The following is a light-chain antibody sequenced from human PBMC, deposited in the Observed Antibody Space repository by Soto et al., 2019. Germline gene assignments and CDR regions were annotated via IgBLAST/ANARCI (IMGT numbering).Light chain of an antibody. Sequence: EIVLTQSPGTLSLSPGERATLSCRASQSVSSKYLAWYQQKPGQAPRVLIYGTSIRASGVPERFSGGGSGTDFTLTITRLEPEDFAVYYCQQYGSSYPWTFGQGTKVDIK. CDR2: GTS. CDR3: QQYGSSYPWT. V-gene: IGKV3-20*01. CDR1: QSVSSKY. J-gene: IGKJ1*01.